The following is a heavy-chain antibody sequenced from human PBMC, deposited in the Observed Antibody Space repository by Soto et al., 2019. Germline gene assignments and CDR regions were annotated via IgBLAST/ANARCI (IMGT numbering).Heavy chain of an antibody. D-gene: IGHD3-16*01. J-gene: IGHJ4*02. CDR2: IFHSGST. CDR3: ARHVRGASWAYFDF. CDR1: GGSISSPNW. V-gene: IGHV4-4*02. Sequence: SETLSLTCAVSGGSISSPNWWTWVRQPPGKGLEWIGEIFHSGSTNYNPSLKSRVTISVDKSKSQFSLMLSSVTAADTAVYYCARHVRGASWAYFDFWGQGTLVTVSS.